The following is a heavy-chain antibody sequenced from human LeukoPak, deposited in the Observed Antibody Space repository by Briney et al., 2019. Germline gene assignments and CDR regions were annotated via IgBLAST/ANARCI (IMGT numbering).Heavy chain of an antibody. Sequence: SETLSLTCAVSGGSTSSGGYSWSWIRQPPGKGLEWIGYIYHSGSTYYNPSLKSRVTISVDRSKNQFSLKLSSVTAADTAVYYCARSSGYLDYWGQGTLVTVSS. CDR1: GGSTSSGGYS. V-gene: IGHV4-30-2*01. CDR3: ARSSGYLDY. J-gene: IGHJ4*02. CDR2: IYHSGST. D-gene: IGHD2-15*01.